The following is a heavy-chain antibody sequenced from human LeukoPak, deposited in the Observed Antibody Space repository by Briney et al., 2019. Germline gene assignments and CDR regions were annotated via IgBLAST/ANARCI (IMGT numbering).Heavy chain of an antibody. V-gene: IGHV3-48*02. Sequence: GGSLRLSCAASGFTFSSYSMNWVRQAPGKGLEWVSYISSSSSTIYYADSVKGRFTISRDNAKNSLYLQMNSLRDEDTAVYYCARDRDIVVVPAAPNMDVWGKGTTVTVSS. CDR2: ISSSSSTI. CDR3: ARDRDIVVVPAAPNMDV. CDR1: GFTFSSYS. D-gene: IGHD2-2*01. J-gene: IGHJ6*03.